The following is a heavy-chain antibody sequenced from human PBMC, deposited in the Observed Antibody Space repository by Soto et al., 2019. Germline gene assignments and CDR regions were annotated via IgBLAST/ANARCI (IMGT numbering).Heavy chain of an antibody. D-gene: IGHD2-15*01. CDR1: GGSISSYY. J-gene: IGHJ6*02. CDR3: ARESPGAVVGYYYYRMDV. CDR2: VFYSGSI. V-gene: IGHV4-59*01. Sequence: PSETLSLTCNVSGGSISSYYWSWIRQPPGKGLEWIGYVFYSGSINYNPSHKSRVTISVDTSKNQFSLKLSSVTAADTAVYYCARESPGAVVGYYYYRMDVWGQGTTVTVSS.